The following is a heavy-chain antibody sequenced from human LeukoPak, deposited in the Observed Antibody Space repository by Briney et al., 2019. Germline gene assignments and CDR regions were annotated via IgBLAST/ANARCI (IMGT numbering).Heavy chain of an antibody. J-gene: IGHJ3*02. CDR3: ARTYSSGWSDAFDI. Sequence: GGSLRLSCAASGFTFDDYGLSWVRQAPGKGLEWVSGINWNGGSTGYADSVKGRFTISRDNAKNSLYLQMNSLRAEDTALYYCARTYSSGWSDAFDIWGQGTMVTVSS. V-gene: IGHV3-20*04. CDR2: INWNGGST. CDR1: GFTFDDYG. D-gene: IGHD6-19*01.